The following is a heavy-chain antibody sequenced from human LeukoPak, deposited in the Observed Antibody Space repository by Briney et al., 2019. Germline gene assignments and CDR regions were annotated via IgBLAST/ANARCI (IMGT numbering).Heavy chain of an antibody. J-gene: IGHJ4*02. V-gene: IGHV1-18*01. D-gene: IGHD3-10*01. CDR3: AREFGRELDY. CDR2: MNPNSGNT. CDR1: GYTFTSYD. Sequence: GASVKVSCKASGYTFTSYDINWVRQATGQGLEWMGWMNPNSGNTNYAQKLQGRVTMTTDTSTSTAYMELRSLRSDDTAVYYCAREFGRELDYWGQGTLVTVSS.